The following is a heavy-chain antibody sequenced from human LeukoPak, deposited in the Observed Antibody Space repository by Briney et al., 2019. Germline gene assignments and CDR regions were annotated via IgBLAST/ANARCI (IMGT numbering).Heavy chain of an antibody. CDR1: YW. J-gene: IGHJ4*02. D-gene: IGHD3-10*01. CDR3: AWLGDGVGYYTPGVFDY. Sequence: YWMSWVRQAPGKGLEWVASIKQDGGAIYSSDSVKGRFTISRDNAKNSLYLHLNSLTAEDTAVYYCAWLGDGVGYYTPGVFDYWGQGTLVTVSS. V-gene: IGHV3-7*01. CDR2: IKQDGGAI.